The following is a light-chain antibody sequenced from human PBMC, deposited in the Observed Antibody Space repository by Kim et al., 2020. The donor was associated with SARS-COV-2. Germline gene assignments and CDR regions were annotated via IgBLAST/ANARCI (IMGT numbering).Light chain of an antibody. V-gene: IGKV3-15*01. CDR3: QQYNNWPPYT. CDR1: QSVSST. J-gene: IGKJ2*01. CDR2: GAA. Sequence: VSPGERATLSCRASQSVSSTLAWYQQNPGQAPRLLIYGAATRATGIPARFSGSGSGTEFTLTISSLQSEDFAVYYCQQYNNWPPYTFGQGTKLEI.